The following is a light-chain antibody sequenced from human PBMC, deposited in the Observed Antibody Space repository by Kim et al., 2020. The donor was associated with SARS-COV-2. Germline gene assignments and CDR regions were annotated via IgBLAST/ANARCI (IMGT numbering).Light chain of an antibody. CDR3: QQYNTWLYT. V-gene: IGKV3-15*01. J-gene: IGKJ2*01. CDR1: QSVVNT. Sequence: SGSPGEKVTLSARAGQSVVNTLAGYQQKPGQAPRLLIYGASTRATDIPARFSGSGSGTGFTLTISSLQSEDFAVYYCQQYNTWLYTFGQGTKLEI. CDR2: GAS.